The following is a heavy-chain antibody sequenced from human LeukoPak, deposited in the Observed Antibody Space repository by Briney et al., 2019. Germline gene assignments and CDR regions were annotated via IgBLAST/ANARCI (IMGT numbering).Heavy chain of an antibody. CDR2: IIDSGGST. D-gene: IGHD1-26*01. CDR1: GFTFSIYA. J-gene: IGHJ4*02. CDR3: ARGVATIDY. Sequence: GGSLRLSCAASGFTFSIYAMTWVRQAPGKGLEWVSTIIDSGGSTYYADSVKGRFTISRDNSNNTLYLQMNSPRADDTALYYCARGVATIDYWGQGTLVTVSS. V-gene: IGHV3-23*01.